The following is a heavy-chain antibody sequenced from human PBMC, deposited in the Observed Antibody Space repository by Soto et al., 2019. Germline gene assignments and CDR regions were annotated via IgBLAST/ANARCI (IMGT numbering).Heavy chain of an antibody. D-gene: IGHD6-19*01. J-gene: IGHJ6*03. CDR3: ASYNSVARYYYYYYLDV. CDR1: GFTVSSNY. CDR2: IYSGGST. Sequence: EVQLVESGGGLVQPGGSLRLSCAASGFTVSSNYMSWVRQAPGKGLEWVSVIYSGGSTYYADSVKGRFTISRHNSKNTLYLQMNNLRAEDTAVYYCASYNSVARYYYYYYLDVWGKGTTVTLSS. V-gene: IGHV3-53*04.